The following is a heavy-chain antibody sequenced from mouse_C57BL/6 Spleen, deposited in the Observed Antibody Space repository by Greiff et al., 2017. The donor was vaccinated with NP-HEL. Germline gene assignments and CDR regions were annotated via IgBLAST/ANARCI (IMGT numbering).Heavy chain of an antibody. CDR3: ARGDDGYYVLYWYFDG. Sequence: QVLLQQSGAELVRPGSSVKLSCKASGYTFTSYWMHWVKQRPIQGLEWIGNIDPSDSDTHYNQKFKDKATLTVDKSSSTAYMQLSSLTSEDSAVYYCARGDDGYYVLYWYFDGWGTGTTVTVSS. D-gene: IGHD2-3*01. CDR1: GYTFTSYW. V-gene: IGHV1-52*01. J-gene: IGHJ1*03. CDR2: IDPSDSDT.